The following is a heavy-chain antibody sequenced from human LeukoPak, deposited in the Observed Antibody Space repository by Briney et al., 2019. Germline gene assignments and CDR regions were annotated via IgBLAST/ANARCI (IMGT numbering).Heavy chain of an antibody. CDR1: GGSFSGYY. Sequence: SETLSLTCAVYGGSFSGYYWSWIRQPPGKGLEWIGEINHSGSTNYNPSLKSRVTISVDTSKNQFSLKLSSVTAADTAVYYCASPRAERSTWYAVDYWGQGTLVTVSA. CDR2: INHSGST. D-gene: IGHD6-13*01. J-gene: IGHJ4*02. CDR3: ASPRAERSTWYAVDY. V-gene: IGHV4-34*01.